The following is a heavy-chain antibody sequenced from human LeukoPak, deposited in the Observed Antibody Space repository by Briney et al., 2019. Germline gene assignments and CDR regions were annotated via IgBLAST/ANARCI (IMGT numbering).Heavy chain of an antibody. CDR3: ARVDPVGVVRV. J-gene: IGHJ4*02. CDR2: IYHSGRT. CDR1: GYSISTGYY. D-gene: IGHD2-2*01. V-gene: IGHV4-38-2*02. Sequence: SETLSLTCTVSGYSISTGYYWGWIRQPPGKGLEWIGNIYHSGRTYYNPSLKSRVTIAVDTSKNQFSLNLSSLTAADTAVYYCARVDPVGVVRVWGQGTLVTVSS.